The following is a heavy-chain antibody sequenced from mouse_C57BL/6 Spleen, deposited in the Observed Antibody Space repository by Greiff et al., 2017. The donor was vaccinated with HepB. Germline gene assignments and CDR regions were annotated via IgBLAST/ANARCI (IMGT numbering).Heavy chain of an antibody. CDR1: GYTFTSYW. CDR2: IDPSDSET. D-gene: IGHD1-1*01. J-gene: IGHJ1*03. V-gene: IGHV1-52*01. Sequence: QVQLQQPGAELVRPGSSVKLSCKASGYTFTSYWMHWVKQRPIQGLEWIGNIDPSDSETHYNQKFKDKATLTVDKSSSTAYMQLSSLTSEDSAVYYCAMSSSLWYFDVWGTGTTVTVSS. CDR3: AMSSSLWYFDV.